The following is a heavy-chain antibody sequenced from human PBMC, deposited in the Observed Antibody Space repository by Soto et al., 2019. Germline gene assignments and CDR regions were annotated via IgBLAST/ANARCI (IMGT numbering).Heavy chain of an antibody. CDR1: GYTFTSYA. CDR3: ARDPYSSSWYYFDY. D-gene: IGHD6-13*01. J-gene: IGHJ4*02. Sequence: QVQLVQSGAEEKKPGASVKVSCKASGYTFTSYAMHWVRQAPGQRLEWMGWINAGNGNTKYSQKFQGRVTITRDTXXSTAYMELSSLRSEDTAVYYCARDPYSSSWYYFDYWGQGTLVTVSS. V-gene: IGHV1-3*05. CDR2: INAGNGNT.